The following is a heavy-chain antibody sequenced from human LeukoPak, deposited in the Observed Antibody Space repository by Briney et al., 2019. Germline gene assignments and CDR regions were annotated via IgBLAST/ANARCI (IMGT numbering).Heavy chain of an antibody. V-gene: IGHV1-18*01. D-gene: IGHD3-22*01. J-gene: IGHJ3*02. CDR2: ISAYNGNT. Sequence: GASVKVSCKASGYTFTSYGISWVRQAPGQGLEWMGWISAYNGNTDYVQKLQGRVTMTTDTSTSTAYMELRSLRSDDTAVYYCARDPTMTLRAFDIWGQGTMVTVSS. CDR3: ARDPTMTLRAFDI. CDR1: GYTFTSYG.